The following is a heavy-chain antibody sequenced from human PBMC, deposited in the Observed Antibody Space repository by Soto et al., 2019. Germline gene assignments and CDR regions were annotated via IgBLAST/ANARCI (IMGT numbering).Heavy chain of an antibody. V-gene: IGHV1-3*01. Sequence: RASVKVSCKASGYTFSRDAIHWVRQAPGQSLEWMGWINAGAGGTVYSKKFQGRVTITRGTSASTVHTEVSSLTSEDTAVYYCARETGSTPSFDYWGQGTLVTVSS. J-gene: IGHJ4*02. CDR3: ARETGSTPSFDY. D-gene: IGHD4-17*01. CDR2: INAGAGGT. CDR1: GYTFSRDA.